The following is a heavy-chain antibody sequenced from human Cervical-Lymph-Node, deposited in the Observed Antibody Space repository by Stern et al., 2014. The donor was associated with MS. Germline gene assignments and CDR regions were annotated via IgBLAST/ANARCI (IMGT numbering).Heavy chain of an antibody. D-gene: IGHD5-24*01. J-gene: IGHJ4*02. CDR3: AAVRRDGYNPTDY. CDR1: GFTFSSYA. Sequence: EDQLVESGGGLVQPGGSLRLSWAASGFTFSSYAMSWVRQAPGTGLEWVSAISGSCGSTYYADSVKVRFTISRDNSKNTLYLQMNSLRAEDTAVYYCAAVRRDGYNPTDYWGQGTLVTVSS. CDR2: ISGSCGST. V-gene: IGHV3-23*04.